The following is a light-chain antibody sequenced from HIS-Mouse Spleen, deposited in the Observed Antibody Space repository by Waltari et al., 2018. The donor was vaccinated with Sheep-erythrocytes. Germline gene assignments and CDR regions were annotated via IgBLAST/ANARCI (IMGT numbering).Light chain of an antibody. Sequence: QSALTQPRSVSGSPGQSVTISCTGTSSDVGGYNYVSWYQQHPGQAPKPMIYDVSKRPSGVPVRFSGSKSGNTASLTISGLQAEDEADYYCCSYAGSYNHVFATGTKVTVL. J-gene: IGLJ1*01. CDR2: DVS. V-gene: IGLV2-11*01. CDR3: CSYAGSYNHV. CDR1: SSDVGGYNY.